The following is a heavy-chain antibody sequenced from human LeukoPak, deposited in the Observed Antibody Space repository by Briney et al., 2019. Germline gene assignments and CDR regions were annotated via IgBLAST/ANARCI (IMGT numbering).Heavy chain of an antibody. CDR1: GGSISSSSYY. D-gene: IGHD6-13*01. J-gene: IGHJ4*02. CDR3: ARHGKQQLVRQGPFSYFDY. CDR2: IYYSGST. V-gene: IGHV4-39*01. Sequence: PSETLSLTCTVSGGSISSSSYYWVWIRQPPGKGLEWIGSIYYSGSTYYNPSLKSRVTISVDTSKNQFSLKLSSVTAADTAVYYCARHGKQQLVRQGPFSYFDYWGQGTLVTVSS.